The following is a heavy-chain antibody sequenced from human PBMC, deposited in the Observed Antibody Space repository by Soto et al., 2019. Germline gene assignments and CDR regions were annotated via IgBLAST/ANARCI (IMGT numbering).Heavy chain of an antibody. V-gene: IGHV4-59*01. J-gene: IGHJ6*04. CDR1: GGSISSYY. CDR3: ARGIFSALYYYYYGMDV. Sequence: SETLSLTCTVSGGSISSYYWSWIRQPPGKGLEWIGYIYYSGSTNYNPSLKSRVTISVDTSKNQFSLKLSSVTAADTAVYYCARGIFSALYYYYYGMDVWGKGTTVTVSS. D-gene: IGHD3-9*01. CDR2: IYYSGST.